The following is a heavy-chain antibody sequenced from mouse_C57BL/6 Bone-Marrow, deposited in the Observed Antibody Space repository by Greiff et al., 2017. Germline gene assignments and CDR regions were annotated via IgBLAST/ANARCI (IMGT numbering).Heavy chain of an antibody. V-gene: IGHV14-2*01. Sequence: EVQLQQSGAELVTPGASVKLSCTASGFNITDYYMHWVKQRTEQGLEWIGRIDPEAGETKYAPKFQGKATITADTSSNTAYLQLSSLTSEDTAVYYCARGNSKGYFDVWGTGTTVTVSS. J-gene: IGHJ1*03. CDR2: IDPEAGET. CDR3: ARGNSKGYFDV. CDR1: GFNITDYY. D-gene: IGHD2-5*01.